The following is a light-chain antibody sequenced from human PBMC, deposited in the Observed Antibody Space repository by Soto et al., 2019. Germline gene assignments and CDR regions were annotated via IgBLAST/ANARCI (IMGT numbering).Light chain of an antibody. V-gene: IGKV3-20*01. J-gene: IGKJ3*01. CDR2: GAS. CDR3: QQYGSSPFT. Sequence: EIVLTQSPGTLSLSPGERATLSCRASQSVSSSYLAWYQQKPGQAPRLLIYGASSRATGIPDRFSCSGSGTEFTLTINRLAPKDFAVYYCQQYGSSPFTFGPGTKVDIK. CDR1: QSVSSSY.